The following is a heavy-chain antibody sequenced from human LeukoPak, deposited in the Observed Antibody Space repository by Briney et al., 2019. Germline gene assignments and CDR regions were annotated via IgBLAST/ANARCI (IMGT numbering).Heavy chain of an antibody. CDR2: VSGSAHKI. CDR1: GFTFSNYA. V-gene: IGHV3-23*01. Sequence: SGGSLRLSCVASGFTFSNYAMSWVRQTPEKGLDWVSVVSGSAHKIRYADSVKGRFTISRDNSENTVYLQMNSLRAEDTAVYYCAKDQRGVVTGAFDIWGQGTMVTVSS. CDR3: AKDQRGVVTGAFDI. J-gene: IGHJ3*02. D-gene: IGHD2-21*02.